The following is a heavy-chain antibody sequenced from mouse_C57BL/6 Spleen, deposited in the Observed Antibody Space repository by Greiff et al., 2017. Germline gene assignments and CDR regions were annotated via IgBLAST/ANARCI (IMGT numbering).Heavy chain of an antibody. V-gene: IGHV1-15*01. D-gene: IGHD2-2*01. CDR1: GYTFTDYE. CDR3: TREYGYDGFAY. Sequence: VKLQQSGAELVRPGASVTLSCKASGYTFTDYEMHWVKQTPVHGLEWIGAIDPETGGTAYNQKFKGKAILTADKSSSTAYMELRSLTSEDSAVYYCTREYGYDGFAYWGQGTLVTVSA. CDR2: IDPETGGT. J-gene: IGHJ3*01.